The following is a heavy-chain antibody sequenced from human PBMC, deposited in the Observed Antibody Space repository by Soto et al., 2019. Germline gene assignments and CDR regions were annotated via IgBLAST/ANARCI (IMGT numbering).Heavy chain of an antibody. D-gene: IGHD3-10*01. CDR3: AKDGYMVRGVIITTYYYYYMDV. Sequence: QVQLVESGGGVVQPGRSLRLSCAASGFTFSSYGMHWFRQAPGKGLEWVSVISYDGSNKYYADSVKGRFTIPRDNSKNTLYLQMNSLRAEDTAVYYCAKDGYMVRGVIITTYYYYYMDVWGKGTTVTVSS. J-gene: IGHJ6*03. V-gene: IGHV3-30*18. CDR2: ISYDGSNK. CDR1: GFTFSSYG.